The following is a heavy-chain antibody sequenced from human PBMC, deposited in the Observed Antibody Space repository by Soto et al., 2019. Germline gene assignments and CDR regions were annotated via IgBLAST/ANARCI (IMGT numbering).Heavy chain of an antibody. Sequence: GASVKVSCKASGYTFTSYGISWVRQAPGQGLEWMGWISAYNGNTNYAQKLQGRVTMTTDTSTSTAYMELRSLRSDDTAVYYCARDLGELLWFGELPSRWFDPWGQGTLVTSPQ. J-gene: IGHJ5*02. D-gene: IGHD3-10*01. CDR1: GYTFTSYG. CDR2: ISAYNGNT. CDR3: ARDLGELLWFGELPSRWFDP. V-gene: IGHV1-18*01.